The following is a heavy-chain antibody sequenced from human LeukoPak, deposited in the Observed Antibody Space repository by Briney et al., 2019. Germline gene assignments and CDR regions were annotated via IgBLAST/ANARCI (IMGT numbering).Heavy chain of an antibody. D-gene: IGHD2-21*02. CDR1: GFTFTNAW. CDR3: TTAVVVTGFDY. J-gene: IGHJ4*02. CDR2: IKRKTDGGTT. Sequence: PGGSLRLSCATSGFTFTNAWMTWVRQTPGKGLEWVGRIKRKTDGGTTDYAAPVKGRFNISRDDSKATVYLQMNSPKTEDTAVYYCTTAVVVTGFDYWGQGTLVSVSS. V-gene: IGHV3-15*01.